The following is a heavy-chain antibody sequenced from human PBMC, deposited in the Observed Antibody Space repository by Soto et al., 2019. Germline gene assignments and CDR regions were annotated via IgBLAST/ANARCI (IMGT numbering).Heavy chain of an antibody. V-gene: IGHV3-30*18. J-gene: IGHJ1*01. CDR1: GFTFSSYG. Sequence: QVQLVESGGGVVQPGRSLRLSCAASGFTFSSYGMHWVRQAPGKGLEWVAIISYDGSNKYYADSVKGRFTITRDNSKNTLYLQMISLRAEDTAVYYCAKGQVTVVTPGDFQHWGQGTLVTVSS. CDR2: ISYDGSNK. CDR3: AKGQVTVVTPGDFQH. D-gene: IGHD2-21*02.